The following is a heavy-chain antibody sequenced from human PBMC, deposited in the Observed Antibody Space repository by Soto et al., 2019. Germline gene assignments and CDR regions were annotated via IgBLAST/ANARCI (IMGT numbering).Heavy chain of an antibody. V-gene: IGHV1-58*01. D-gene: IGHD5-18*01. CDR2: IVVGSGNT. Sequence: SVKVSCKASGFTFTSSAVQWVRQARGQRLEWIGWIVVGSGNTNYAQKFQERVTITRDMSTSTAYMELSGLRSEDTAVYYCAADLNLAAMAPYYYGMDVWGQGTTVTVSS. CDR3: AADLNLAAMAPYYYGMDV. J-gene: IGHJ6*02. CDR1: GFTFTSSA.